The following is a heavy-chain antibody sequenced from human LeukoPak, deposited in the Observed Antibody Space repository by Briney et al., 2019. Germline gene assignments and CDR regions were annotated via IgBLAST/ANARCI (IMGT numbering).Heavy chain of an antibody. CDR3: ARGRYSYGPDY. J-gene: IGHJ4*02. CDR2: IHSGGST. CDR1: GFTVSSNY. Sequence: GGSLRLSCAASGFTVSSNYMSWVRQAPGKGLEWVSVIHSGGSTYYADSVKGRFTISRDNAKNSLYLQMNSLRAEDTAVYYCARGRYSYGPDYWGQGTLVTVSS. D-gene: IGHD5-18*01. V-gene: IGHV3-53*01.